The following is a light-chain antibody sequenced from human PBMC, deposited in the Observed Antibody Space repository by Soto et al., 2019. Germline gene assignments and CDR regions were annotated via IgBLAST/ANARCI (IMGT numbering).Light chain of an antibody. V-gene: IGKV1-39*01. Sequence: DIQLTQSPSSLSASVGDRVTISCRASQSIGRSLNWYQQTPGKAPKLLIYAASSLQSGVPSRFSGSGSGSDFTLTIRGLQPEDFTAYYCQQSYSIPPTFGQGTTVDI. J-gene: IGKJ2*01. CDR2: AAS. CDR3: QQSYSIPPT. CDR1: QSIGRS.